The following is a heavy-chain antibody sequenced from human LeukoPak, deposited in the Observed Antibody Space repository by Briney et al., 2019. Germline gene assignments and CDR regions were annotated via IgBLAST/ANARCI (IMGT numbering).Heavy chain of an antibody. J-gene: IGHJ4*02. CDR1: GYTFTSHA. CDR3: ARDRDTFFDY. CDR2: ISAYNGNT. D-gene: IGHD5-18*01. V-gene: IGHV1-18*01. Sequence: ASVKVSCKASGYTFTSHAMNWVRQAPGQGLEWMGWISAYNGNTNYAQKLQGRVTMTTDTSTSTAYMELRSLRSDDTAVYYCARDRDTFFDYWGQGTLVTVSS.